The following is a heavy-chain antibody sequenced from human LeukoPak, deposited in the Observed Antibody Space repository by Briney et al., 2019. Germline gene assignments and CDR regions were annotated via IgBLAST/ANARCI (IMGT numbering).Heavy chain of an antibody. Sequence: PSETLSLTCTVSGGSVSSGSYYWSWIRQPPGKGLEWIGYIYYSGSTNYNPSLKSRVSILVDTSKNQFSLKLSSVTAADTAIYYCARDSPRDAFDIWGQGTMVTVSS. CDR1: GGSVSSGSYY. J-gene: IGHJ3*02. CDR3: ARDSPRDAFDI. V-gene: IGHV4-61*01. CDR2: IYYSGST.